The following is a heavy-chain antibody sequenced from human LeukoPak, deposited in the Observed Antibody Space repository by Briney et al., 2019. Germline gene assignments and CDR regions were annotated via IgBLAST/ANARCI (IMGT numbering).Heavy chain of an antibody. CDR1: GGTFSSYA. J-gene: IGHJ4*02. CDR3: ARVGARNTFDY. D-gene: IGHD1-26*01. CDR2: IIPIFGTA. Sequence: VASVKVSCKASGGTFSSYAISWVRQAPGQGLEWMGGIIPIFGTANYAQKFQGRVTITADESTSTAYMELSSLRSEDTAVYYCARVGARNTFDYWGQGTLVTVSS. V-gene: IGHV1-69*13.